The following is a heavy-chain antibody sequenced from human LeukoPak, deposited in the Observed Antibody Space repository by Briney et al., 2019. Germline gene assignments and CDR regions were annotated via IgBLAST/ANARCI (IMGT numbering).Heavy chain of an antibody. D-gene: IGHD3-3*01. V-gene: IGHV4-34*01. CDR1: GGSFSGYY. Sequence: PSETLSLTCAVYGGSFSGYYWSWIRQPPGKGLEWIGEINHSGSTNYNPSLKSRVTISVGTSKNQFSLKLSSVTAADTAVYYCARVLGVFWSGYYATWRYYYMDVWGKGTTVTVSS. J-gene: IGHJ6*03. CDR3: ARVLGVFWSGYYATWRYYYMDV. CDR2: INHSGST.